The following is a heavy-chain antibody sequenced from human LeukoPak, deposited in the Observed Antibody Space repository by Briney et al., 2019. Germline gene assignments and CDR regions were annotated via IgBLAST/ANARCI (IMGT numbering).Heavy chain of an antibody. D-gene: IGHD2-15*01. CDR3: AGEERGAPEY. V-gene: IGHV3-30-3*01. CDR1: GFTFSYYV. J-gene: IGHJ4*02. Sequence: PGGSLRLSCAASGFTFSYYVMHWVRQAPGRGLEWVATISSAGSHEFYADFVKGRFTISSDNSKNTLYLQMDSLRSEETAVYYCAGEERGAPEYWGQGTLVTVSS. CDR2: ISSAGSHE.